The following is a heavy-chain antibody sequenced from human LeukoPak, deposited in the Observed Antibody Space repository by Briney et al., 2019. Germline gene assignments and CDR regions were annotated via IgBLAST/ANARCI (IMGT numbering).Heavy chain of an antibody. V-gene: IGHV2-5*02. CDR1: GFSLSTSGVG. J-gene: IGHJ4*02. Sequence: SGPTLVKPTQTLTLTCTFSGFSLSTSGVGVGWIRQPPGKALEWLALIYWDDDKRCSPSLKSRLTITKDTSKNQVVLTMANMDPVDTATYYCAHSAQEAAMVTFDYWGQGTLVTVSS. D-gene: IGHD5-18*01. CDR2: IYWDDDK. CDR3: AHSAQEAAMVTFDY.